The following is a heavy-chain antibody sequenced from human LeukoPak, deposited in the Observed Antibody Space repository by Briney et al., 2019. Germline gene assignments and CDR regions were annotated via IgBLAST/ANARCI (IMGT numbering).Heavy chain of an antibody. Sequence: SETLSLTCTVSGGSISSSSYYWGWIHQPPGKGLEWIGSIYYSGGTYYNPSLKSRVTISADTSKNQFSLKVRSVTAADTAVYYCASHYYGMDVWGQGTTVTVSS. V-gene: IGHV4-39*01. CDR3: ASHYYGMDV. CDR1: GGSISSSSYY. J-gene: IGHJ6*02. CDR2: IYYSGGT.